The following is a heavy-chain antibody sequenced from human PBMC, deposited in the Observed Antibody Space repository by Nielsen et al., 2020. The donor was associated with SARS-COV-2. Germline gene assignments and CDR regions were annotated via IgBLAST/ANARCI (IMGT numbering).Heavy chain of an antibody. V-gene: IGHV3-23*03. J-gene: IGHJ6*02. CDR2: ISSGGSST. D-gene: IGHD4-23*01. CDR1: GFTFSSYA. Sequence: GGSLRLSCAASGFTFSSYAMSWVRQAPGKGLEWVSVISSGGSSTYYADSVKGRFTISRDNAKNSLYLQMNSLRAEDTALYYCATLVRRYGMDVWGQGTTVTVSS. CDR3: ATLVRRYGMDV.